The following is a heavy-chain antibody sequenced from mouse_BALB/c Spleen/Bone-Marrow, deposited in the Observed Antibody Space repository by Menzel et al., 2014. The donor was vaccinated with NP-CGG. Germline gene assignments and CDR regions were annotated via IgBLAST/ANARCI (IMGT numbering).Heavy chain of an antibody. V-gene: IGHV14-3*02. CDR3: ARNYGYGKSFAY. CDR2: IDPANGNT. J-gene: IGHJ3*01. Sequence: EVQLQQSGAELVKPGASVKLSCTASGFNIKDTYMHWVKQRPEQGLEWIGRIDPANGNTKYDPKFQGKATITADTSSNTAYLQLSSLTSVDTAVYYCARNYGYGKSFAYWGQGTLVTVSA. CDR1: GFNIKDTY. D-gene: IGHD2-2*01.